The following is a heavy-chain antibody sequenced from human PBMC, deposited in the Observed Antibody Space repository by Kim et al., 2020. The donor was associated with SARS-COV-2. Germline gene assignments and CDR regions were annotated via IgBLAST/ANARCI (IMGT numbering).Heavy chain of an antibody. CDR2: INHSGST. Sequence: SETLSLTCAVYGGSFSGYYWGWIRQPPGKGLEWIGEINHSGSTNYNPSLKSRVTISVDTSKNQFSLKLSSVTAADTAVYYCARGGVVLMVYAIRRGDWFDPWGQGTLVTVSS. J-gene: IGHJ5*02. D-gene: IGHD2-8*01. CDR1: GGSFSGYY. CDR3: ARGGVVLMVYAIRRGDWFDP. V-gene: IGHV4-34*01.